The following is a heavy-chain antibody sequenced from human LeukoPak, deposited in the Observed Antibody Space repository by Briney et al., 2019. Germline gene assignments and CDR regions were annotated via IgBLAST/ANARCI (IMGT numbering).Heavy chain of an antibody. V-gene: IGHV3-21*06. J-gene: IGHJ5*02. D-gene: IGHD2-15*01. CDR3: ARGADGVSSNSRGWFDP. Sequence: GGSLRLSCTASGFTFSSYSMNWVRQAPGKGLEWVSSISTSSSYIYYADSVKGRFTISRDNARNSLNLQMNTLRAEDTAVYSCARGADGVSSNSRGWFDPWGQGTLVTVSS. CDR1: GFTFSSYS. CDR2: ISTSSSYI.